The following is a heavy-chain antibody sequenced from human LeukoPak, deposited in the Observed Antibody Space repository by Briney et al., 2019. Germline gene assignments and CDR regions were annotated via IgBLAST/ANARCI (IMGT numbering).Heavy chain of an antibody. CDR1: GFTFSSYA. CDR3: AKSYFGSGNYYSLLVYYFDY. V-gene: IGHV3-30*18. CDR2: ISSDGNNK. Sequence: PGGSLRLSCAASGFTFSSYAMHWVRQAPGKGLEWVAVISSDGNNKYYADSVKGRFTISRDNSKNTLYLQMNSLRTEDTAVYYCAKSYFGSGNYYSLLVYYFDYWGRGTLVTVSS. D-gene: IGHD3-10*01. J-gene: IGHJ4*02.